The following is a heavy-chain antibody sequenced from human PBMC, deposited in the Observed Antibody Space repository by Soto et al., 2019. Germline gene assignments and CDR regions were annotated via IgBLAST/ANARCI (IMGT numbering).Heavy chain of an antibody. CDR2: FYDSGST. V-gene: IGHV4-39*01. CDR3: ARAPDS. CDR1: GGSISARHTY. Sequence: QLQLQESGPGLLKPSETLSLTCTVSGGSISARHTYCGWIRQPPGNGLEWIGSFYDSGSTYYNPSLKSRVYISVDSSKNQFSLTLASLTAADTAVYYCARAPDSWGQGTLVTVSS. J-gene: IGHJ4*02.